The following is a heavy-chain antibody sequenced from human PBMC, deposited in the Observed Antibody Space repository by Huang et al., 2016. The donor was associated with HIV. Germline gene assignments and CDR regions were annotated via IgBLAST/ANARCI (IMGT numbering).Heavy chain of an antibody. Sequence: QLQLQESGPGLVKPSETLSLTCTVSGGSIRSDNYYWGWIRQPPGKGLEWIGSRYYSGSTYYNPSLKSRVTITVDTSKNQFSLKMRSVTAADTAVYYCARLPGSITMIRGVITDPYWGQGTLVTVSS. D-gene: IGHD3-10*01. CDR3: ARLPGSITMIRGVITDPY. V-gene: IGHV4-39*01. J-gene: IGHJ4*02. CDR2: RYYSGST. CDR1: GGSIRSDNYY.